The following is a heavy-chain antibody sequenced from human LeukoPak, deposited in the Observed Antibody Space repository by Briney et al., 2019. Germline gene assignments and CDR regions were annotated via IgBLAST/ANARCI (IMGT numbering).Heavy chain of an antibody. CDR1: GFTFSSYG. V-gene: IGHV3-30*02. CDR3: AKDYGYYGSETDY. Sequence: GGSLRLSCAASGFTFSSYGMHWVRQAPGKGLEWVVFIRYDGSNKYYADSVKGRFTISRDNSKNTLYLQMNSLRAEDTAVYYCAKDYGYYGSETDYWGQGTLVTVSS. J-gene: IGHJ4*02. D-gene: IGHD3-10*01. CDR2: IRYDGSNK.